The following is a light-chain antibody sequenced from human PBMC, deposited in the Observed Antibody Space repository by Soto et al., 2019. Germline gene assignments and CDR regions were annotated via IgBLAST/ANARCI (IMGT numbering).Light chain of an antibody. J-gene: IGKJ2*01. CDR1: QSVGASY. CDR2: GAS. CDR3: HQYNSWPPGT. V-gene: IGKV3-15*01. Sequence: EIVLTQSPGTLSLSPGERATISCRVSQSVGASYLAWYQQKPGQAPRLLIYGASTRATGIPARFSGSGSGTEFTLTISSLQSEDFALYYCHQYNSWPPGTFGQGTKVDI.